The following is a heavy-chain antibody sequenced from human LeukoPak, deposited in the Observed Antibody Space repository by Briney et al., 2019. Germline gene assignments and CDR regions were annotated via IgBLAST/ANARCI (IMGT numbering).Heavy chain of an antibody. CDR3: ARDSLLPSAMGYYYMDV. V-gene: IGHV4-61*02. CDR2: IYTSGST. Sequence: SETLSLACSVSGGSISSGSYYWSWIRQPAGKGLEWIGRIYTSGSTNHNPSLKSRVTISVDTSKNQFSLKLSSVTAADTALYFCARDSLLPSAMGYYYMDVWGKGTTVTVSS. CDR1: GGSISSGSYY. J-gene: IGHJ6*03. D-gene: IGHD2-2*01.